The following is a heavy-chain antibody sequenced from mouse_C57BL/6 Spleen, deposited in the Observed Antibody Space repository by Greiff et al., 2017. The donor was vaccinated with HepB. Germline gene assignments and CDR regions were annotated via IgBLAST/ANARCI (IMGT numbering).Heavy chain of an antibody. J-gene: IGHJ3*01. Sequence: QVHVKQSGTELVKPGASVKLSCKASGYTFTSYWMHWVKQRPGQGLEWIGNINPSNGGTNYNEKFKSKATLTVDKSSSTAYMQLSSLTSEDSAVYYGAASSYYGNSFAYWGQGTLVTVSA. CDR1: GYTFTSYW. D-gene: IGHD2-10*01. V-gene: IGHV1-53*01. CDR3: AASSYYGNSFAY. CDR2: INPSNGGT.